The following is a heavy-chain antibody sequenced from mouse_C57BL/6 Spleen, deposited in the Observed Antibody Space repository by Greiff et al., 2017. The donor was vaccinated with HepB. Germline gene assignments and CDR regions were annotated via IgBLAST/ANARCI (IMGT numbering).Heavy chain of an antibody. V-gene: IGHV1-72*01. J-gene: IGHJ4*01. D-gene: IGHD2-2*01. Sequence: QVQLKQPGAELVKPGASVKLSCKASGYTFTSYWMHWVKQRPGRGLEWIGRIDPNSGGTKYNEKFKSKATLTVDKPSSTAYMQLSSLTSEDSAVYYSASVYYGYDYYAMDYWGQGTSVTVSS. CDR3: ASVYYGYDYYAMDY. CDR1: GYTFTSYW. CDR2: IDPNSGGT.